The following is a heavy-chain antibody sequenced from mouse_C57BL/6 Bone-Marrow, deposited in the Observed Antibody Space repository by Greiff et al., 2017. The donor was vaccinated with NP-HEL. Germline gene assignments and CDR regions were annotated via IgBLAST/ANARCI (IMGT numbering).Heavy chain of an antibody. Sequence: QVQLQQSGAELVKPGASVKLSCKASGFNFTDYYMHWVKQRPEQGLEWIGMIDPDSGGTKYDAKFQSKATLTVDKSSNTAYLQLSSLTSEDSAVYYCARWRYGLDYGGQGTTPTLTA. J-gene: IGHJ2*01. CDR2: IDPDSGGT. D-gene: IGHD2-12*01. CDR1: GFNFTDYY. V-gene: IGHV1-64*01. CDR3: ARWRYGLDY.